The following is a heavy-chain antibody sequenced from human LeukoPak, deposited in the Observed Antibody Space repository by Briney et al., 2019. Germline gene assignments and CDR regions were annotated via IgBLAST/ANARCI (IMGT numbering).Heavy chain of an antibody. CDR1: GGSFSGYY. CDR3: GSSHSSSWYDF. J-gene: IGHJ4*02. D-gene: IGHD6-13*01. Sequence: SETLSLTCAVYGGSFSGYYWNWIRQPPGKGLEWIGEINHSGSTNYNPSLKSRVTISVDTSKNQFSLKLSSVTAADTAVYFCGSSHSSSWYDFWGQGTLVTVSS. V-gene: IGHV4-34*01. CDR2: INHSGST.